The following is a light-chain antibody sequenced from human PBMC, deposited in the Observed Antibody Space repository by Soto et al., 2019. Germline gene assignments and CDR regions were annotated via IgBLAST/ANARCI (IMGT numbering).Light chain of an antibody. Sequence: EIVMTQSPATLSVSPGERATLSCRASQSVSTNLAWYQQKPGQSPRLLIYGKSTRATGVPARFSGGGSGTEFTLTINSLQSEDFAVYFCHQYNFWPTVGQGTKVDIK. CDR1: QSVSTN. CDR2: GKS. CDR3: HQYNFWPT. V-gene: IGKV3-15*01. J-gene: IGKJ1*01.